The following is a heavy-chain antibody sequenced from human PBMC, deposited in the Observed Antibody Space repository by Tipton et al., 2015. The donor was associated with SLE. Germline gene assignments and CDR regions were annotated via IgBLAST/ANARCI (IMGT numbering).Heavy chain of an antibody. CDR1: GFTFSSYS. V-gene: IGHV3-21*01. D-gene: IGHD3-22*01. CDR3: ARDRYDSSGYNYFDY. CDR2: ISSSSSYI. J-gene: IGHJ4*02. Sequence: GSLRLSCAASGFTFSSYSMNWVRQAPGKGLEWVSSISSSSSYIYYADSVKGRFTISRDNAKNSLYLQMNSLRAEDTAVYYCARDRYDSSGYNYFDYWGQGTLVTVSS.